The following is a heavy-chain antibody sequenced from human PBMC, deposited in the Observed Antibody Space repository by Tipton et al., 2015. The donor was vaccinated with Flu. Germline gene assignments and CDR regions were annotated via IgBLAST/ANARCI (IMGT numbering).Heavy chain of an antibody. CDR3: ANLGGDVSFVY. CDR2: IGGDGEWT. V-gene: IGHV3-23*01. Sequence: SLRLSCAASGFPFNTYAMSWVRRAPGKGLESVAGIGGDGEWTFYADSVKGRFTISRDNSENILYLHMNSPRADDTAVYYCANLGGDVSFVYWGQGTPVSVSS. D-gene: IGHD1-26*01. J-gene: IGHJ4*02. CDR1: GFPFNTYA.